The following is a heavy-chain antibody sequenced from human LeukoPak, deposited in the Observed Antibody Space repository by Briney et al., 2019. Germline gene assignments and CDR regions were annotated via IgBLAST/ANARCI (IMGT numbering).Heavy chain of an antibody. V-gene: IGHV3-11*01. Sequence: PGGSLRLSCAASGFTFSDYYMSRIRQAPGKGLEWVSFISGSATTTYYVDSVKGRFTLSRDNAKNSLYLQMNSLRAEDSAVYYCAKDLVVVVVASDYWGQGTLVTVSS. D-gene: IGHD2-15*01. J-gene: IGHJ4*02. CDR1: GFTFSDYY. CDR3: AKDLVVVVVASDY. CDR2: ISGSATTT.